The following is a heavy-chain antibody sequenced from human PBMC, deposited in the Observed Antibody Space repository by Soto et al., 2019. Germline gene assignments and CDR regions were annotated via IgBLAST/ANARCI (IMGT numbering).Heavy chain of an antibody. D-gene: IGHD4-17*01. CDR2: IIPIFGKA. V-gene: IGHV1-69*06. J-gene: IGHJ4*02. CDR1: GGTFSSYA. Sequence: QVQLVQSGAEVKKPGSSVQVYCKASGGTFSSYAISWVRQAPGQGLEWMGGIIPIFGKANYAQKFQGRVTITEDKSTSTAYMELSSLRSADTAVYYCASGELTVTSFDYWGQGTLVTVSS. CDR3: ASGELTVTSFDY.